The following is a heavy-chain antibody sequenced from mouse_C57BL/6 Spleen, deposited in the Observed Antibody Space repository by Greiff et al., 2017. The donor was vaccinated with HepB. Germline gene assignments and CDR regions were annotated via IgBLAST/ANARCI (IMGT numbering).Heavy chain of an antibody. V-gene: IGHV1-55*01. D-gene: IGHD1-1*02. CDR2: IYPGSGST. CDR1: GYTFTSYW. CDR3: TYGQGYFDY. J-gene: IGHJ2*01. Sequence: QVQLKEPGAELVKPGASVKMSCKASGYTFTSYWITWVKQRPGQGLEWIGDIYPGSGSTNYNEKFKSKATLTVDTSSSSAYMQLSSLTSEDSAVYYCTYGQGYFDYWGQGTTLTVSS.